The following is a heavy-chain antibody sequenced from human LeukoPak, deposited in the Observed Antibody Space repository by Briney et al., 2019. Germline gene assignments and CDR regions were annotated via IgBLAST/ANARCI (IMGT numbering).Heavy chain of an antibody. V-gene: IGHV4-39*01. D-gene: IGHD4-17*01. CDR3: ARWGHYGFGYYFDY. J-gene: IGHJ4*02. Sequence: SETLSLTCTVSGGSISSSSYYWGWIRQPPGKGLERIGSIYYSGSTYYNPSLKSRVTISVDTSKNQFSLKLSSVTAADTAVYYCARWGHYGFGYYFDYWGQGTLVTVSS. CDR1: GGSISSSSYY. CDR2: IYYSGST.